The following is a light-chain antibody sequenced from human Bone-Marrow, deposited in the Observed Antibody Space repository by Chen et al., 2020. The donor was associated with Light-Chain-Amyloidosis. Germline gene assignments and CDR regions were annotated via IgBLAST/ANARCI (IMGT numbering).Light chain of an antibody. V-gene: IGLV1-40*01. Sequence: QSVLTQPPSVSGAPGQRVTNPCTGTSSNIGAGYNVHWYQHLPGRAPKLLIHDDTNRPSGVPDRFSASKSGTSASLAITGLQAEDEADYYCQSYDNSLSGFYVFGTGTQVSVL. CDR2: DDT. CDR1: SSNIGAGYN. CDR3: QSYDNSLSGFYV. J-gene: IGLJ1*01.